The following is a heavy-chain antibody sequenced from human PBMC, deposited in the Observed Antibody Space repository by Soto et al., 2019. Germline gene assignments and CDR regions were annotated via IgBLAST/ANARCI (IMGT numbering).Heavy chain of an antibody. D-gene: IGHD3-10*01. CDR3: ARHIGFGELGQN. CDR2: IIPILGIA. V-gene: IGHV1-69*02. CDR1: GGTFSSYT. Sequence: QVQLVQSGAEVKKPGSSVKVSCKASGGTFSSYTISWVRQAPGQGLEWMGRIIPILGIANYAQKFQGRVAITAAKSTSPAYMELSSLRCEDTPVYYCARHIGFGELGQNWGQGTLVIVSS. J-gene: IGHJ4*02.